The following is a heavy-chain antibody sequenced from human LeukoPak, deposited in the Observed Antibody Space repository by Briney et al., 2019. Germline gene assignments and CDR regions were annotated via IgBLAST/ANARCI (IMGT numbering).Heavy chain of an antibody. V-gene: IGHV1-69*13. CDR2: IIPIFGTA. CDR3: ARDLQYGSGSYYPGCFDP. CDR1: GGTFSSYA. Sequence: SVKVSCKASGGTFSSYAISWVRQAPEQGLEWMAGIIPIFGTANYAQKFQGRVTITADESTSTAYMELSSLRSEDTAVYYCARDLQYGSGSYYPGCFDPWGQGTLVTVSS. D-gene: IGHD3-10*01. J-gene: IGHJ5*02.